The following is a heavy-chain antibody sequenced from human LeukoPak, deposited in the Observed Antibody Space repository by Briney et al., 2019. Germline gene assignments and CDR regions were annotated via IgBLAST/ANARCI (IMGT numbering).Heavy chain of an antibody. V-gene: IGHV1-69*04. D-gene: IGHD6-6*01. CDR3: ARDPDSSSPDAHFDY. CDR2: IIPILGIA. Sequence: SVKVSCKASGGTFSTYGISWVRQAPGQGLEWMGRIIPILGIANYAQKFQGRVTITADKSTSTAYMELSSLRSEDTAVYYCARDPDSSSPDAHFDYWGQGTLVTVSS. J-gene: IGHJ4*02. CDR1: GGTFSTYG.